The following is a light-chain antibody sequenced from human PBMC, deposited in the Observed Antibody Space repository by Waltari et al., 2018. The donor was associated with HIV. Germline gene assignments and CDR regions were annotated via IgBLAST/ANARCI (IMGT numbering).Light chain of an antibody. CDR2: TIN. J-gene: IGLJ3*02. CDR1: SSTTGIND. CDR3: AAWDGSLRGGV. Sequence: QSLLTQPPSASGTPGQRVTISCSGSSSTTGINDVSWYQHRPGTAPKPPIFTINQRPSGVPDRFSASKSGTSASLAISALQSDDEADYYCAAWDGSLRGGVFGGGTKLTV. V-gene: IGLV1-47*01.